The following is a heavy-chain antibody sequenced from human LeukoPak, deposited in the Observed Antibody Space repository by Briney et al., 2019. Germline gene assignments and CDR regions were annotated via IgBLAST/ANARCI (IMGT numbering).Heavy chain of an antibody. V-gene: IGHV3-11*01. Sequence: GGSLRLSCAASGFAFSNYWMSWVRQAPGKGLEWVSYISSSGSTIYYADSVKGRFTISRDNAKNSLYLQMNSLRAEDTAVYYCASRYCSGGSCYFDYWGQGTLVTVSS. CDR1: GFAFSNYW. J-gene: IGHJ4*02. CDR2: ISSSGSTI. CDR3: ASRYCSGGSCYFDY. D-gene: IGHD2-15*01.